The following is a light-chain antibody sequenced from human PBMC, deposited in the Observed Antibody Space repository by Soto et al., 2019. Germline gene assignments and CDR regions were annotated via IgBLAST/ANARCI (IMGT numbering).Light chain of an antibody. CDR3: GTWDSSLTTYV. J-gene: IGLJ1*01. V-gene: IGLV1-51*02. Sequence: THPPSVSAAPGQKVTISCSGSSSDIGRNYVSWYQHLPGTAPKLLIYENNKRPSGIPDRLSGSKSGSSATLGITGLQTGDEADYYCGTWDSSLTTYVFGPGTKVTVL. CDR1: SSDIGRNY. CDR2: ENN.